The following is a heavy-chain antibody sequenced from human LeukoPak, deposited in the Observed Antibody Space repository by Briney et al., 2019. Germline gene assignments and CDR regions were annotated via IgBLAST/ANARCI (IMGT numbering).Heavy chain of an antibody. Sequence: PGGSLRLSCAASGFTFRSYEMNWVRQAPGKGLEWVSYISSSGSTIYYADSVKGRFTISRDNAKNSLYLQMNSLRAEDTAVYYCARGRSGYQNYWGQGTLVTVSS. CDR3: ARGRSGYQNY. V-gene: IGHV3-48*03. CDR1: GFTFRSYE. D-gene: IGHD3-22*01. J-gene: IGHJ4*02. CDR2: ISSSGSTI.